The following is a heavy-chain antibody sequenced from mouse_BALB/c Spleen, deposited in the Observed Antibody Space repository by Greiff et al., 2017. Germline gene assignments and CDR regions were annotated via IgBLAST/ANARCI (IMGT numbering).Heavy chain of an antibody. CDR3: ARDYGLDY. J-gene: IGHJ2*01. D-gene: IGHD1-2*01. CDR2: ISSGSSTI. Sequence: EVQVVESGGGLVQPGGSRKLSCAASGFTFSSFGMHWVRQAPEKGLEWVAYISSGSSTIYYADTVKGRFTISRDNPKNTLFLQMTSLRSEDTAMYYCARDYGLDYWGQGTTLTVSS. V-gene: IGHV5-17*02. CDR1: GFTFSSFG.